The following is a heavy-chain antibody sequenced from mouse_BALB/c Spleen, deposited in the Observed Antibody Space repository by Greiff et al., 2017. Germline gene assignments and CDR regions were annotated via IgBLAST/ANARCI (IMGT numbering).Heavy chain of an antibody. CDR3: ARRYRYDCAMDY. Sequence: VKLQQSGAELMKPGASVKISCKATGYTFSSYWIEWVKQRPGHGLEWIGEILPGSGSTNYNEKFKGKATFTADTSSNTAYMQLSSLTSEDSAVYYCARRYRYDCAMDYWGQGTSVTVSS. J-gene: IGHJ4*01. V-gene: IGHV1-9*01. CDR2: ILPGSGST. CDR1: GYTFSSYW. D-gene: IGHD2-14*01.